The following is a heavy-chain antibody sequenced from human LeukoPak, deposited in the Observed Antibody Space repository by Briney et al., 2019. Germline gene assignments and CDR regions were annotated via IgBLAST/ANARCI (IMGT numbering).Heavy chain of an antibody. D-gene: IGHD3-22*01. V-gene: IGHV1-18*01. J-gene: IGHJ4*02. Sequence: GASVKVSCKASGYTFTSYGISWVRQAPGQGLEWMGLISAYNGNTNYAQKLQSRVTMTTDTSTSTAYMELRSLRSDDTAVYYCARVEDYYDSSGYYYFDYWGQGTLVTVSS. CDR1: GYTFTSYG. CDR3: ARVEDYYDSSGYYYFDY. CDR2: ISAYNGNT.